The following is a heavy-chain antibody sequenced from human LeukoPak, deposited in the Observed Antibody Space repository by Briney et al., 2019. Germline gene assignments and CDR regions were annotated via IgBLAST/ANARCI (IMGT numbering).Heavy chain of an antibody. D-gene: IGHD4-11*01. CDR2: IDHSGST. Sequence: PSETLSLTCTVSGYSIGNGYFWGWIRQPPGKGLEWTGSIDHSGSTYYNPSLKSRITISVDTSKNQFSLKLSSVTAADTAVYYCARYSNYGDYYYYYMDVWGKGTTVTVSS. V-gene: IGHV4-38-2*02. J-gene: IGHJ6*03. CDR3: ARYSNYGDYYYYYMDV. CDR1: GYSIGNGYF.